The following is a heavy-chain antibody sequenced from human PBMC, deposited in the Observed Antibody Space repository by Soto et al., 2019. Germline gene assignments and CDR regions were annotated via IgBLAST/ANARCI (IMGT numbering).Heavy chain of an antibody. D-gene: IGHD2-15*01. Sequence: GGSLRLSCAASGFTFSSYAMSWVRQAPGKGLEWVSAISGSGGSTYYADSVKGRFTISRDNSKNTLYLQMNSLRAEDTAVYYCAKGGRTPIVVVVAATPRGAFDIWGQGTMVTVSS. CDR2: ISGSGGST. CDR1: GFTFSSYA. V-gene: IGHV3-23*01. CDR3: AKGGRTPIVVVVAATPRGAFDI. J-gene: IGHJ3*02.